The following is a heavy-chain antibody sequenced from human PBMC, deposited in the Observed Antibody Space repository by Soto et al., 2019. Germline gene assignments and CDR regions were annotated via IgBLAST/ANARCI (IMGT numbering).Heavy chain of an antibody. CDR3: ARWGQNAAAGPKFDY. CDR1: GYTFISYD. D-gene: IGHD2-15*01. CDR2: MNPNTANT. J-gene: IGHJ4*02. V-gene: IGHV1-8*02. Sequence: QVQLVQSGAEVAKPGASVKVSCQASGYTFISYDINWVRQAPGQGLEWIGWMNPNTANTGFAKKFQGRVTMTRDIPASTAYVELSGLRSEDTAVYYCARWGQNAAAGPKFDYWGQGTLVTVSS.